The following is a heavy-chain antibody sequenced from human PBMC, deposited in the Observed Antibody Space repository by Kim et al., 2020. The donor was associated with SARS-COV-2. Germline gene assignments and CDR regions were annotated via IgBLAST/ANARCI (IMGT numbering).Heavy chain of an antibody. CDR3: ARGENTGAGAAMDV. J-gene: IGHJ6*02. Sequence: ADSVKGRFTISRANSKNTLYLQVHSLRAEDTAVYYCARGENTGAGAAMDVWGQGTTVTVSS. V-gene: IGHV3-33*01. D-gene: IGHD1-26*01.